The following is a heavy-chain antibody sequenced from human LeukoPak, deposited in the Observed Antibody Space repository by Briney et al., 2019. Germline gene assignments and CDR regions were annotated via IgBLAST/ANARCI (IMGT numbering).Heavy chain of an antibody. CDR2: IIGGGGST. CDR3: ARILGLVGYVYYYYMDV. CDR1: GFPFSSHG. D-gene: IGHD3/OR15-3a*01. Sequence: GGSLRLSCAASGFPFSSHGMSWVRQAPGKGLEWVSGIIGGGGSTYYADSVKGRFTISGDNSRNTLFLQMNSLRAEDTAVYYCARILGLVGYVYYYYMDVWGKGTTVTVSS. V-gene: IGHV3-23*01. J-gene: IGHJ6*03.